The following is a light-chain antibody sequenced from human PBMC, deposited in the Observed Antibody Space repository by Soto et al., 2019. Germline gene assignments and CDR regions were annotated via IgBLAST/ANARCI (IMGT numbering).Light chain of an antibody. Sequence: DIVMTQSPDSLAVSLGERATINCKSSQSGLYSSNNKNYLAWYQQKPGQPPKLLIYWASTRESGVPDRFSGSGSGTDFTLTSSSLQAEDVAVYYCQQYYNSPLTFGGGTKVDIK. CDR2: WAS. CDR1: QSGLYSSNNKNY. J-gene: IGKJ4*01. V-gene: IGKV4-1*01. CDR3: QQYYNSPLT.